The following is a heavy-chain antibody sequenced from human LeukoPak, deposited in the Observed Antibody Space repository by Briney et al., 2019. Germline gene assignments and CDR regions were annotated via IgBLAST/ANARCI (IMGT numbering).Heavy chain of an antibody. CDR3: ATNGVGAPGNAFDI. CDR1: GYTLTELS. J-gene: IGHJ3*02. D-gene: IGHD1-26*01. V-gene: IGHV1-24*01. CDR2: FDPEDGET. Sequence: ASVKVSCKVSGYTLTELSMHWVRQAPGKGLEWMGGFDPEDGETIYAQKFQGRVTMTEDTSTDTAYMELSSLRSEDTAVYYCATNGVGAPGNAFDIWGQGTMVTVSS.